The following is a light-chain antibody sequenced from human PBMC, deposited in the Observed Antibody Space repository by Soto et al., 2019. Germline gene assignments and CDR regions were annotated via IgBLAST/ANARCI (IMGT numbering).Light chain of an antibody. CDR1: RSDISAYNF. CDR2: DVN. Sequence: QSVLTQPASVSGSPSQSITISCTGTRSDISAYNFVSWYQQHPGEVPNPILYDVNVRPSGVSNRFSGSKSGNTASLTISGLQAEDEADYYCTSWTTSTTMIFGGGT. J-gene: IGLJ2*01. V-gene: IGLV2-14*03. CDR3: TSWTTSTTMI.